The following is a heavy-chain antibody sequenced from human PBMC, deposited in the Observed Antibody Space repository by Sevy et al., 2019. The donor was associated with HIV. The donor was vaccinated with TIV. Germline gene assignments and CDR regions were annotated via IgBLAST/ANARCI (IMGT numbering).Heavy chain of an antibody. D-gene: IGHD4-17*01. CDR1: AFTFNSHA. CDR2: ISGSGEST. Sequence: GGSLRLSCAAAAFTFNSHATTWVRQAPGKGLEWVAAISGSGESTYYAGAVKGRFTISRDNSKNTLYLQMNSLRAEDTAVYYCAKSSLPYGDYHFDQWGQGTLVTVSS. V-gene: IGHV3-23*01. J-gene: IGHJ4*02. CDR3: AKSSLPYGDYHFDQ.